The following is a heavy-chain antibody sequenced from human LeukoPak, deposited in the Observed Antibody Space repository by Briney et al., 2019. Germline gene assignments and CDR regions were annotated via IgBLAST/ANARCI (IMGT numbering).Heavy chain of an antibody. CDR3: ARDGYDILTGYHPWYYGMDV. D-gene: IGHD3-9*01. CDR1: GFTFSSYG. Sequence: PGRSLRLSCAASGFTFSSYGMHWVRQAPGKGLEWVAVIWYDGSNKYYADSVKSRFTISRDNSKNTLYLQMNSLRAEDTAVYYCARDGYDILTGYHPWYYGMDVWGKGTTVTVSS. CDR2: IWYDGSNK. J-gene: IGHJ6*04. V-gene: IGHV3-33*01.